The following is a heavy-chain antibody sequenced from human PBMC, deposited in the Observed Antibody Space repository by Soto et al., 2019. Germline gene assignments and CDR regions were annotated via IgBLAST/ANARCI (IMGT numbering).Heavy chain of an antibody. Sequence: GGSLRLSCAASGFTFSSYAMSWVRQAPGKGLEWVSAISGSGGSTYYADSVKGRFTISRDNPKNTLYLQMNSLRAEDTAVYYCAKDSDKSGYDLVEEDYWGQGTLVTVSS. V-gene: IGHV3-23*01. CDR1: GFTFSSYA. J-gene: IGHJ4*02. D-gene: IGHD5-12*01. CDR3: AKDSDKSGYDLVEEDY. CDR2: ISGSGGST.